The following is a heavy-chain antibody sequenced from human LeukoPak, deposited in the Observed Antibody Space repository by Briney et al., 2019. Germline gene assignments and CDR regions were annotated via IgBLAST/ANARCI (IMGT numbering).Heavy chain of an antibody. CDR2: IRYDGSNK. V-gene: IGHV3-30*02. CDR3: AKDAPNYGGNDRFGY. CDR1: GFTFSSYG. D-gene: IGHD4-23*01. J-gene: IGHJ4*02. Sequence: PGGSLRLSCAASGFTFSSYGMHWVRQAPGKWLEWVAFIRYDGSNKYYADSVKGRFTISRDNSKNTLYLQMNSLRAADTAVYYCAKDAPNYGGNDRFGYWGQGTLVTVSS.